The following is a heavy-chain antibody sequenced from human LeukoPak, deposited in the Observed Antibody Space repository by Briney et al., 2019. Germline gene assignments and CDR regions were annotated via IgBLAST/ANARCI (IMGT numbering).Heavy chain of an antibody. CDR3: ARDNDFDY. CDR1: GYTYTGYY. Sequence: GASVTVSCKASGYTYTGYYALGATGPGQGLEWIGWINTISGGTNYAQKFQGRVTMTRDMSTSTVYMELSSLRSEDTAFYYCARDNDFDYWGQGTLVTVSS. CDR2: INTISGGT. D-gene: IGHD2-8*01. V-gene: IGHV1-2*02. J-gene: IGHJ4*02.